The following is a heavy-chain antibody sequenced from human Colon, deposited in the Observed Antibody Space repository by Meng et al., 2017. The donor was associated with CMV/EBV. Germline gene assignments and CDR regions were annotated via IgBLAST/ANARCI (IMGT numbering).Heavy chain of an antibody. D-gene: IGHD3-10*01. CDR1: GYTFTAYE. V-gene: IGHV1-2*02. Sequence: ASVKVSCKASGYTFTAYEIYWARQAPGQGLEWVAWINPNSGATNSAQNFQGRVTMTRDTSISTAYMELNSLKSDDTAVYYCARNGGGLDVWGQRTTVTVSS. CDR3: ARNGGGLDV. CDR2: INPNSGAT. J-gene: IGHJ6*02.